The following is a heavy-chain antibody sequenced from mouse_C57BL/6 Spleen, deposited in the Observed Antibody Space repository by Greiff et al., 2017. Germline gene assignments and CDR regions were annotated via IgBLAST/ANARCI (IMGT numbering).Heavy chain of an antibody. D-gene: IGHD1-1*01. Sequence: QVQLQQPGAELVRPGTSVKLSCKASGYTFTSYWMHWVKQRPGQGLEWIGVIDPSDSYTNYNQKFKGKATLTVDTSSSTAYMQLSSLTSEDSAVYYCARRTGSRWFAYWGQGTLVTVSA. CDR2: IDPSDSYT. CDR3: ARRTGSRWFAY. CDR1: GYTFTSYW. J-gene: IGHJ3*01. V-gene: IGHV1-59*01.